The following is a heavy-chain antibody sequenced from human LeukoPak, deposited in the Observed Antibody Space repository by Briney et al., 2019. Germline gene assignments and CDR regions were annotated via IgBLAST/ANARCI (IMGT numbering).Heavy chain of an antibody. Sequence: SETLSHTFAVSGGSISSSTYYWGCIRQPPGKGLEWIGTVYHSGSTYYNPSLRSRLTISVDTSKNQFSLKLTSVTAADTAEYYCARQEIVLIPAAISSPPLAADDYWGQGTLVTVSS. CDR2: VYHSGST. J-gene: IGHJ4*02. D-gene: IGHD2-2*01. CDR1: GGSISSSTYY. CDR3: ARQEIVLIPAAISSPPLAADDY. V-gene: IGHV4-39*01.